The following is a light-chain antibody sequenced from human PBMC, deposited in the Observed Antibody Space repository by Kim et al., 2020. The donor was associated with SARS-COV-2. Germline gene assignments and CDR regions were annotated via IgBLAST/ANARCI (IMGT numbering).Light chain of an antibody. CDR2: GDN. CDR3: QSYDSSIPYV. J-gene: IGLJ1*01. CDR1: RERIASNK. V-gene: IGLV6-57*03. Sequence: GIKPCRPSRERIASNKVKCNQQSPGRAPAAVMCGDNKRPSGVPDRFSGSIDSSANPASLTISGLKTGDEADYYCQSYDSSIPYVFGTGTKVTVL.